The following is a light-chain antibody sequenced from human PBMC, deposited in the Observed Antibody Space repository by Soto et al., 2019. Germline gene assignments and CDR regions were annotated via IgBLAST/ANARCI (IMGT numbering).Light chain of an antibody. V-gene: IGKV1-5*03. CDR2: KAS. Sequence: DIPMTQSPSTLSASVGDRVTITCRASQSISSWLAGFQQKPGKPPKLLIYKASSLESGVPSRFRGSGSGTEFTLTIISLQPDDFAAYYFQQYNSYSVTFGQGTKLEIK. CDR1: QSISSW. J-gene: IGKJ2*01. CDR3: QQYNSYSVT.